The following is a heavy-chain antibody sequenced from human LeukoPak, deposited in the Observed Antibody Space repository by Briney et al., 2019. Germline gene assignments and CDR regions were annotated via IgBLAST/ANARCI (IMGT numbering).Heavy chain of an antibody. CDR1: GYTFTSYG. D-gene: IGHD3-10*01. Sequence: ASVKVSCKASGYTFTSYGISWVRQAPGQGLEWMGWISAYNGDTNYAQKLQGRVTMTRNTSISTAYMELSSLRSEDTAVYYCASTRVWFGELLRGFDPWGQGTLVTVSS. CDR3: ASTRVWFGELLRGFDP. J-gene: IGHJ5*02. V-gene: IGHV1-18*01. CDR2: ISAYNGDT.